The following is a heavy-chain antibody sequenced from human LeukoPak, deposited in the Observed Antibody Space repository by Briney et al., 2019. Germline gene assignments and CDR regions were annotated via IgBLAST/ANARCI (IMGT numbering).Heavy chain of an antibody. D-gene: IGHD3-16*01. CDR2: IYHSGST. CDR3: ARIIMTTLYYFDY. V-gene: IGHV4-4*02. CDR1: GGSISSSNG. J-gene: IGHJ4*02. Sequence: PSETLSLTCAVSGGSISSSNGWSWVRQPPWKGLEWIGEIYHSGSTNYNPSLKSRVTISVDKSKNQFSLKLSSVTAADTAVYYCARIIMTTLYYFDYWGQGTLVTVSS.